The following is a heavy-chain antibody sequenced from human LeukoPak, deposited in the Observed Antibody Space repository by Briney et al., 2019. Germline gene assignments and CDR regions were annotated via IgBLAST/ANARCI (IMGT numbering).Heavy chain of an antibody. D-gene: IGHD3-10*01. CDR2: FDPEDGET. CDR1: RYTLTELS. V-gene: IGHV1-24*01. CDR3: ATFNLWFGELVPAWVDY. J-gene: IGHJ4*02. Sequence: ASVKVSCKVSRYTLTELSMHWVRQAPGKGLEWMGGFDPEDGETIYAQKFQGRVTMTEDTSTDTAYMELSSLRSEDTAVYYCATFNLWFGELVPAWVDYWGQGTLVTVSS.